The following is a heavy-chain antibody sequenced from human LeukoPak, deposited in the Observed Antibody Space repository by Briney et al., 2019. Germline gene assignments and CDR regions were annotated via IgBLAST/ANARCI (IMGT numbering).Heavy chain of an antibody. V-gene: IGHV1-2*02. CDR2: INPNSGGT. D-gene: IGHD3-22*01. CDR3: ARQLYSGGYYYVDY. Sequence: ASVKVSCKASGYTFTGYYMHWVRRAPGQGLEWMGWINPNSGGTNYAQKFQARVTMTRDTSISTAYMELSRLRSDDTAVYYCARQLYSGGYYYVDYWGQGTLVTVSS. J-gene: IGHJ4*02. CDR1: GYTFTGYY.